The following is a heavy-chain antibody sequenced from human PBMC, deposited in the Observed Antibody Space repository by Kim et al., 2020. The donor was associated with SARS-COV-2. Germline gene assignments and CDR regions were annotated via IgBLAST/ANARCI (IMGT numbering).Heavy chain of an antibody. V-gene: IGHV1-69*13. J-gene: IGHJ6*03. CDR3: ARTRTDCSGGSCYSYYYYYMDV. CDR1: GGTFSSYA. Sequence: SVKVSCKASGGTFSSYAISWVRQAPGQGLEWMGGIIPIFGTANYAQKFQGRVTITADESTSTAYMELSSLRSEDTAVYYCARTRTDCSGGSCYSYYYYYMDVWGKGTTVTVSS. CDR2: IIPIFGTA. D-gene: IGHD2-15*01.